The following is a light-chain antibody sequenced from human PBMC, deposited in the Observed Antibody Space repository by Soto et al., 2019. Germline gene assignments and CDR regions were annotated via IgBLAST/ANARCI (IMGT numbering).Light chain of an antibody. CDR3: QQYDNRLIT. CDR2: DAS. J-gene: IGKJ5*01. V-gene: IGKV1-33*01. CDR1: QDISNY. Sequence: DIQMTHSPSSLSASVGDRVTITCQASQDISNYLNWYQQKPGKAPKLLIYDASNLETGVPSRFSGSGSGTDFTFTISSLQPDDIATYYCQQYDNRLITFGQGTRLEI.